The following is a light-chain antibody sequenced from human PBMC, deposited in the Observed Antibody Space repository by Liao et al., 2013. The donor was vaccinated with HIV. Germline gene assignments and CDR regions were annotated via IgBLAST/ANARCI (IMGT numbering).Light chain of an antibody. CDR1: SIGSKS. J-gene: IGLJ2*01. CDR2: YDS. V-gene: IGLV3-21*01. Sequence: SYVLTQSPSVSVAPGKTATISCGGDSIGSKSVHWYQQRPGQAPVLVMSYDSDRPSGIPERFSGSNSGNTATLTITRAQVGDEADYHCHVWDSGIVVFGGGTKVTVL. CDR3: HVWDSGIVV.